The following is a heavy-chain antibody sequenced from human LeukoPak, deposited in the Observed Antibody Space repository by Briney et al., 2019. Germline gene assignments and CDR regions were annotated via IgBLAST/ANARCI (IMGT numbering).Heavy chain of an antibody. V-gene: IGHV3-30*04. Sequence: SGGSLRLPCAASGFTFSSYAMHWVRQAPGKGLEWIALISYDGSNKYYSDSVKGRFTISRDNSKNTLSLQMNSLRAEDTAVYYCAKAKVIRGFETPYWYFDLWGRGTLVTVSS. CDR3: AKAKVIRGFETPYWYFDL. D-gene: IGHD3-10*01. J-gene: IGHJ2*01. CDR2: ISYDGSNK. CDR1: GFTFSSYA.